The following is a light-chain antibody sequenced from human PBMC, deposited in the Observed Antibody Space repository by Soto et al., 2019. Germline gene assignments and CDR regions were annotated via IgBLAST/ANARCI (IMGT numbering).Light chain of an antibody. CDR2: DVS. V-gene: IGLV2-14*03. J-gene: IGLJ1*01. CDR1: SSDVCGYNY. Sequence: QSALTQPASVSGSPGQSITISCTGTSSDVCGYNYVSWYQHHPGKAPKLIIFDVSNRPSGVSNPFSGSKSGNTASLTITALQPEDEADYYCSSYTTSNTRQIVFGTGTKVTVL. CDR3: SSYTTSNTRQIV.